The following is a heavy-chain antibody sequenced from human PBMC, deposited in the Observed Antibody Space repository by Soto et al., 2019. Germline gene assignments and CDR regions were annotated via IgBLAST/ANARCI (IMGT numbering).Heavy chain of an antibody. CDR3: ARDRVRHIVVVTASFAY. J-gene: IGHJ4*02. Sequence: QVQLVQSGAEVKKPGASVKVSCKASGYTFTSYGISWVRQAPGQGLEWLGWISAYNGNTNYAQKLQGRVTMTTDTSTSTAYMELRSLRSDDTAVYYCARDRVRHIVVVTASFAYWGQGTLVTVSS. D-gene: IGHD2-21*02. CDR1: GYTFTSYG. V-gene: IGHV1-18*01. CDR2: ISAYNGNT.